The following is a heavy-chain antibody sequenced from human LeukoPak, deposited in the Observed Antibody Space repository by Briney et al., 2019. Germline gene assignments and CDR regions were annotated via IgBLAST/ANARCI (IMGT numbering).Heavy chain of an antibody. J-gene: IGHJ3*02. Sequence: GTSVKVSCKASGFTFTSSAVQWVRQARGQRLEWIGWIVVGSGNTNYAQKFQERVTITRDMSTSTAYMELSSLRSEDTAVYYCAADGFGWADAFDIWGQGTMVTVSS. CDR1: GFTFTSSA. V-gene: IGHV1-58*01. CDR2: IVVGSGNT. CDR3: AADGFGWADAFDI. D-gene: IGHD3-16*01.